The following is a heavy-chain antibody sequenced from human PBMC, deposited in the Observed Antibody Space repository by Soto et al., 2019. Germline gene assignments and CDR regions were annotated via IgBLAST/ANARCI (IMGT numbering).Heavy chain of an antibody. CDR2: ISYDGTNK. CDR1: GFTFSDYG. Sequence: QVQLVESGGGVVQPGRSLRLSCAASGFTFSDYGIHWVRQAPAKGLEWVAFISYDGTNKYYAKSVKGRFTISRDNARNTLYLQMSRLRAEATAVYYCAKDTARVIVVEPITRFDYWGQGTLVTVS. V-gene: IGHV3-30*18. D-gene: IGHD2-2*01. J-gene: IGHJ4*02. CDR3: AKDTARVIVVEPITRFDY.